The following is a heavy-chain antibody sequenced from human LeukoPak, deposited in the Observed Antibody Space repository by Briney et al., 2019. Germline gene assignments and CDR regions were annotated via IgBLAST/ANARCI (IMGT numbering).Heavy chain of an antibody. J-gene: IGHJ4*02. Sequence: GASVKASCKASGYTFTSYGISWVRQAPGQGLEWMGWISAYNGNTNYAQKLQGRVTMTTDTSTSTAYMELRSLRSDDTAVYYCARGSPLVRPPSGYFDYWGQGTLVTVSS. CDR2: ISAYNGNT. CDR1: GYTFTSYG. D-gene: IGHD6-13*01. CDR3: ARGSPLVRPPSGYFDY. V-gene: IGHV1-18*04.